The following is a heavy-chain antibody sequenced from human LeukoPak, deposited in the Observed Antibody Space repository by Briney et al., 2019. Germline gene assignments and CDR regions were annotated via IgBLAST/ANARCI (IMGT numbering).Heavy chain of an antibody. CDR2: ISNSGSTI. V-gene: IGHV3-11*01. CDR1: GFTFSDYY. Sequence: PGGSLRLSCAASGFTFSDYYMSWIRQAPGKGLEWVSYISNSGSTIYYADSAKGRFAISRDSAKNSLFLQMNGLRAEDTAVYYCARAGIAAAGTRIGYYYGMDVWGQGTTVTVSS. CDR3: ARAGIAAAGTRIGYYYGMDV. D-gene: IGHD6-13*01. J-gene: IGHJ6*02.